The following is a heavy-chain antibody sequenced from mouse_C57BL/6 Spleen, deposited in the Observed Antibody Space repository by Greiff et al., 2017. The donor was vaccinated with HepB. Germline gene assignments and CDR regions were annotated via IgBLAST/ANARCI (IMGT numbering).Heavy chain of an antibody. D-gene: IGHD2-5*01. J-gene: IGHJ2*01. CDR1: GYTFTSYW. CDR3: AREAPYSNYLDY. Sequence: QVQLQQPGAELVKPGASVKLSCKASGYTFTSYWMHWVKQRPGQGLEWIGMIHPNSGSTNYNEKFKSKATLTVDKSSSTAYMKLSSLTSEDSAVYYCAREAPYSNYLDYWGQGTTLTVSS. V-gene: IGHV1-64*01. CDR2: IHPNSGST.